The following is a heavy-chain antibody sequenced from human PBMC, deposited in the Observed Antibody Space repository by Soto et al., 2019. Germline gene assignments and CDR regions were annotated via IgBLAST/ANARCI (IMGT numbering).Heavy chain of an antibody. CDR3: ARDYDSSGYFDY. D-gene: IGHD3-22*01. Sequence: QVQLVESGGGVVQPGRSLRLSCAASGFTFSSYAMHWVRQAPGKGLEGVAVISYDGSNKYYADSVKGRFTISRDNSKNTLYLQMNSLRAEDTAVYYCARDYDSSGYFDYWGQGTLVTVSS. V-gene: IGHV3-30-3*01. J-gene: IGHJ4*02. CDR1: GFTFSSYA. CDR2: ISYDGSNK.